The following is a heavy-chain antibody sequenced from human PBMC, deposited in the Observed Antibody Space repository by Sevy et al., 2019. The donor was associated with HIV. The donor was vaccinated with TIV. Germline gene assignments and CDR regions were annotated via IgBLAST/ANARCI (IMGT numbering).Heavy chain of an antibody. J-gene: IGHJ6*02. CDR3: ARRNDDFYNMDV. CDR1: GYTFTNYW. Sequence: GESLKISCKASGYTFTNYWIGWVRQMPGKGLEWMGIIYPGDSDTRYSPSFQGQVTISTHKSISTAYLQWSSLKASDTAMFYCARRNDDFYNMDVWGQGTTVTVSS. V-gene: IGHV5-51*01. D-gene: IGHD1-1*01. CDR2: IYPGDSDT.